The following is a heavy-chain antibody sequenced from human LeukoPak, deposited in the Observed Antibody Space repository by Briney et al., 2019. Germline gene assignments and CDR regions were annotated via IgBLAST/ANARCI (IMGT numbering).Heavy chain of an antibody. J-gene: IGHJ4*02. Sequence: GGSLRLSCAASGFTFDDYGMSWVRQAPGKGLEWVSGVNWNGGSTGYADSVKGRFTISRDNAKNSLYLQMNSLRAEDTALYYCARVNYDILTGYSWGGDYWGQGTLVTVSS. D-gene: IGHD3-9*01. V-gene: IGHV3-20*04. CDR1: GFTFDDYG. CDR2: VNWNGGST. CDR3: ARVNYDILTGYSWGGDY.